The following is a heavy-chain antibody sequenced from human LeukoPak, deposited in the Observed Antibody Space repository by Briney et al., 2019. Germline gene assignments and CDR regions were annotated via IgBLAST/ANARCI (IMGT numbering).Heavy chain of an antibody. Sequence: GGSLRLSCAASGFIFHDYAMHWVRQAPGKGLEWVSAISWNSDNIDYADSVKGRFTISRDNDKNSLCLEMNSLRAEDMALYYCVKSGGYYYMDAWGKGTTVIVSS. V-gene: IGHV3-9*03. J-gene: IGHJ6*03. CDR3: VKSGGYYYMDA. D-gene: IGHD3-16*01. CDR1: GFIFHDYA. CDR2: ISWNSDNI.